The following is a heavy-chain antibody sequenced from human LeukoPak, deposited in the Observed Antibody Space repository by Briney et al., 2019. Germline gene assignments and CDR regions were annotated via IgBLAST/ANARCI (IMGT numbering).Heavy chain of an antibody. CDR1: GFTLDDYA. CDR2: ISGDGGIT. V-gene: IGHV3-43*02. Sequence: GGSLRLSCAASGFTLDDYAMHWVRQAPGKGLEWVSLISGDGGITNYADSVKGRFTVSRDNTKNSLYLQMNSLRTEDTAFYYCAKDIYSSSWYDFQHWGQGTLVAVSS. D-gene: IGHD6-13*01. J-gene: IGHJ1*01. CDR3: AKDIYSSSWYDFQH.